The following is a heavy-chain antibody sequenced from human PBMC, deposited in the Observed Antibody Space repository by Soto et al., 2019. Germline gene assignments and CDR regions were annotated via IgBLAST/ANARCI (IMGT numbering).Heavy chain of an antibody. Sequence: QVQLVQSGAEVKKPGSSVKVSCKASGGTFSSYAISWVRQAPGQGLEWMGGIIPIFGTANYAQKFQGRVTITADKSTSTAYMELSSLRSEDTAVYYCARQYNWNYSGLRYYFDYWGQGTLVTVSS. CDR3: ARQYNWNYSGLRYYFDY. D-gene: IGHD1-7*01. J-gene: IGHJ4*02. CDR2: IIPIFGTA. V-gene: IGHV1-69*06. CDR1: GGTFSSYA.